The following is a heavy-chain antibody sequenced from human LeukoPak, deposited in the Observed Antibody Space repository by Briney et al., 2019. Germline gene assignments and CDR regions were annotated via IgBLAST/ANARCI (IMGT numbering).Heavy chain of an antibody. Sequence: GASVKVSCKASGYTFTGYYMHWVRQAPGQGLEWMGWINTNTGNPTYAQGFTGRFVFSLDTSVSTAYLQISSLKAEDTAVYYCARSPMLLWFWESSIYFDYWGQGTLVTVSS. CDR1: GYTFTGYY. J-gene: IGHJ4*02. D-gene: IGHD3-10*01. CDR2: INTNTGNP. CDR3: ARSPMLLWFWESSIYFDY. V-gene: IGHV7-4-1*02.